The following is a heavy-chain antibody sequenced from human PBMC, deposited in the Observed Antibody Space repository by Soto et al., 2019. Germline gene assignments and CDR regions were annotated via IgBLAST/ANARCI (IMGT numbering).Heavy chain of an antibody. J-gene: IGHJ6*02. CDR3: ARVESSTSCYGVHFGVGCYYGMDV. CDR1: GDSVSSNSAA. V-gene: IGHV6-1*01. CDR2: TYYRSKWYN. Sequence: SQTLSLTCAISGDSVSSNSAAWNWIRQSPSRGLEWLGRTYYRSKWYNDYAVSVKRRITINPDTSKNQFSLQLNSVTPEDTAVYYCARVESSTSCYGVHFGVGCYYGMDVWGQGTTVTVSS. D-gene: IGHD2-2*01.